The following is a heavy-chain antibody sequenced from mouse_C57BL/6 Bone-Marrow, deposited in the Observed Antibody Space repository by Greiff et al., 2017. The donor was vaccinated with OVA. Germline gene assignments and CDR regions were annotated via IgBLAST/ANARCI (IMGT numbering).Heavy chain of an antibody. Sequence: DVHLVESGGGLVKPGGSLKLSCAASGFTFSDYGMHWVRQSPEKGLEWVAYISSGSSTIYYADTVKGRFTISRDKAKNTLLLQMTRLRSEDTAMYYCESYYGSSYFYAMDYWGQGTSVTVSS. CDR2: ISSGSSTI. CDR1: GFTFSDYG. J-gene: IGHJ4*01. D-gene: IGHD1-1*01. V-gene: IGHV5-17*01. CDR3: ESYYGSSYFYAMDY.